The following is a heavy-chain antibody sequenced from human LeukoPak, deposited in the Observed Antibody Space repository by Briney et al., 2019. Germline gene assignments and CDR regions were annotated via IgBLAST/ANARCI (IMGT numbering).Heavy chain of an antibody. CDR1: GGTFSSHA. D-gene: IGHD3-3*01. CDR3: ARDKGQSITIFGVANAFDI. J-gene: IGHJ3*02. V-gene: IGHV1-69*05. CDR2: IIPIFGTA. Sequence: GASVKVSCKASGGTFSSHAISWVRQAPGQGLEWMGGIIPIFGTANYAQKFQGRVTMTTDTSTSTAYMGLRSLRSDDTAVYYCARDKGQSITIFGVANAFDIWGQGTMVTVSS.